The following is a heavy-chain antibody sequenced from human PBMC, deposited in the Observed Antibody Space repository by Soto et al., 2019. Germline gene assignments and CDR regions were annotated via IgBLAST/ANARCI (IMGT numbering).Heavy chain of an antibody. CDR1: GGTFSSYA. CDR2: IIPIFGTT. J-gene: IGHJ4*02. CDR3: ARDEPFDY. Sequence: SVKVSCKASGGTFSSYAISWVRQAPGQGLEWMGGIIPIFGTTNYAQKFQGRVNMTTDESTSTAYMELSSLRSDDTAVYYCARDEPFDYWGQGTLVTVSS. V-gene: IGHV1-69*05.